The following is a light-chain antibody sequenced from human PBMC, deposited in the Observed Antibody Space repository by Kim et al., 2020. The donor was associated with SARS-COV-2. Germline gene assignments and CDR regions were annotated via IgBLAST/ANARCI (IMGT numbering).Light chain of an antibody. Sequence: DIQMTQSPSSLSASVGDRVTITCQASQDIDNYLNWYQQKPGKAPKLLICDASNLQEGVPSRFSGSGSGTEFTFTINSLQPEDIATYYCQQCETFSRSFGGGTKVDIK. CDR2: DAS. J-gene: IGKJ4*01. CDR3: QQCETFSRS. CDR1: QDIDNY. V-gene: IGKV1-33*01.